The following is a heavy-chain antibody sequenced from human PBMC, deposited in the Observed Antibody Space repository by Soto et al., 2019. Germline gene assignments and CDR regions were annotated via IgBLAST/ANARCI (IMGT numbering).Heavy chain of an antibody. CDR1: GFSVSTNY. D-gene: IGHD3-22*01. V-gene: IGHV3-53*01. Sequence: PGGSLRLSCAASGFSVSTNYISWVRQAPGKGLEWVSIIYVGGGTYYADSVKGRFTISRDNSKNTLYLRMNNLRAEDTAVYYCARGIGRDYDSSGYVDYWGQGTLVTVSS. CDR2: IYVGGGT. CDR3: ARGIGRDYDSSGYVDY. J-gene: IGHJ4*02.